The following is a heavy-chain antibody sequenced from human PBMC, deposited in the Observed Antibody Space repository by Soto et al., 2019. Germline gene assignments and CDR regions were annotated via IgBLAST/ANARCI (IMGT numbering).Heavy chain of an antibody. Sequence: PSKTLSVACTVSVGSLISGGYYWSWIRQLPGKGLEWIGYIYYTGNTYYNPSLKSRLTMSVDTSKKQLSLKVTSVTAADTAVYFCARAAGGLGTRSRNTWLDPWGQGILVTVSS. J-gene: IGHJ5*02. CDR3: ARAAGGLGTRSRNTWLDP. D-gene: IGHD1-1*01. V-gene: IGHV4-31*03. CDR1: VGSLISGGYY. CDR2: IYYTGNT.